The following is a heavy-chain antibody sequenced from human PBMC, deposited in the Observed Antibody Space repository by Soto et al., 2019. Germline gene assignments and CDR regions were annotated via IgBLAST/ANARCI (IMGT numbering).Heavy chain of an antibody. J-gene: IGHJ6*03. CDR1: GFTFSSYD. CDR2: IGTAGDT. V-gene: IGHV3-13*01. Sequence: GGSLRLSCAASGFTFSSYDMHWVRQATGKGLEWVSAIGTAGDTYYPGSVKGRFTISRENAKKPLYLQMNSLRAGDTAVYYCAGSPHTYYDFWSGYPTDYYMDVWGKGTTVTVSS. CDR3: AGSPHTYYDFWSGYPTDYYMDV. D-gene: IGHD3-3*01.